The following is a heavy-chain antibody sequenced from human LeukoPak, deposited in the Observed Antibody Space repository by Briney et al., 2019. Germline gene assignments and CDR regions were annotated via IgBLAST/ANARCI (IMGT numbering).Heavy chain of an antibody. CDR3: ASNSGIAVAGAFDI. D-gene: IGHD6-19*01. V-gene: IGHV1-69*13. CDR1: GGTFSSYA. J-gene: IGHJ3*02. Sequence: SVKVSCKASGGTFSSYAISWVRQAPGQGLEWMGGTIPIFGTANYAQKFQGRVTITADESTSTAYMELSSLRSEDTAVYYCASNSGIAVAGAFDIWGQGTMVTVSS. CDR2: TIPIFGTA.